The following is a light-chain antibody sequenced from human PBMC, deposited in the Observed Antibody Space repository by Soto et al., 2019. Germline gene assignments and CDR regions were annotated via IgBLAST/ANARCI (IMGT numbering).Light chain of an antibody. J-gene: IGKJ1*01. Sequence: DSQMTQSPSSVSASVGDRVTITCRASQAISTNLVWYQQKPGKAPNLLIYSASTLQSGVPSRFSGSGSGTDFTLTITSLQPEDFATDYCQQANSFPLAFGQGTKVEIK. CDR1: QAISTN. CDR3: QQANSFPLA. V-gene: IGKV1-12*01. CDR2: SAS.